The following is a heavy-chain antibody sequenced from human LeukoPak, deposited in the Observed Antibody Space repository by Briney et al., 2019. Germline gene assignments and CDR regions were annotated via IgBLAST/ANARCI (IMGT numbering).Heavy chain of an antibody. CDR2: IYYSGST. V-gene: IGHV4-59*01. CDR3: ARRQYWRSEHYYYGMDV. CDR1: GGSISSYY. J-gene: IGHJ6*02. Sequence: SEPLSLTCTVSGGSISSYYWSWIQQPPGKGLEWIGDIYYSGSTNYNPSLKRRVTISVDTYKHQFSLKLSSVTAADTAVYYCARRQYWRSEHYYYGMDVWGHGTTGTVSS. D-gene: IGHD3-3*01.